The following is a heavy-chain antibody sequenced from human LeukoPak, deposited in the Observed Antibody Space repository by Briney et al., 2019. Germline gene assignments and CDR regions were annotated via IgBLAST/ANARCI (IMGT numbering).Heavy chain of an antibody. CDR1: GGTFSSYA. CDR2: IIPIFGTA. J-gene: IGHJ3*02. D-gene: IGHD1-26*01. Sequence: GASVKVSCKASGGTFSSYAISWVRQAPGQGLEWMGRIIPIFGTANYAQKFQGRVTITTDESTSTAYMELSSMRSEDTAVYYCARAPYSGSYLEAFDIWGQGTMVTVSS. V-gene: IGHV1-69*05. CDR3: ARAPYSGSYLEAFDI.